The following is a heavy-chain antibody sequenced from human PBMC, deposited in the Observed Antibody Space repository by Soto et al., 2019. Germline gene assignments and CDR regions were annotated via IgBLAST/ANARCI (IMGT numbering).Heavy chain of an antibody. CDR2: ISAYNGNT. D-gene: IGHD1-26*01. CDR3: AAVGWELLYFQH. V-gene: IGHV1-18*01. Sequence: ASVKVSCKASGHTFTSYGISWVRQAPGQGLEWMGWISAYNGNTNYAQKLQGRVTMTTDTSTSTAYMELSSLRSEDTAVYYCAAVGWELLYFQHWGQGTLVTVSS. CDR1: GHTFTSYG. J-gene: IGHJ1*01.